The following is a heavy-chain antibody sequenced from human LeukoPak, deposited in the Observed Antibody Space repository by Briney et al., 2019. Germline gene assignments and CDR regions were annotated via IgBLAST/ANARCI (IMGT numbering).Heavy chain of an antibody. CDR3: AKDKSYAGNYLDY. J-gene: IGHJ4*02. D-gene: IGHD4-23*01. Sequence: PGGSLRLSCAASGFTFSSYWMHWVRQAPGKGLVWASRLNSGGSSTTYADSVKGRFTISRDNAKNTLYLQMNSLRAEDTAVYYCAKDKSYAGNYLDYWGQRTLVTVSS. V-gene: IGHV3-74*01. CDR1: GFTFSSYW. CDR2: LNSGGSST.